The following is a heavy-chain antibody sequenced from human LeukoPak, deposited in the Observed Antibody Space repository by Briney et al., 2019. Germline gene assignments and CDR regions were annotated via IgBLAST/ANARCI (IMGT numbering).Heavy chain of an antibody. Sequence: ASVKVSCKASGYTFTNYDINWVRQATGQGLEWMGWMNPNSGNTGYAQKFQGRVTMTRNTSISTAYMELSSLRSEDTAVYYCARDLGYCSSTSCHSRFDPWGQGTLVTVSS. CDR3: ARDLGYCSSTSCHSRFDP. D-gene: IGHD2-2*02. J-gene: IGHJ5*02. V-gene: IGHV1-8*01. CDR1: GYTFTNYD. CDR2: MNPNSGNT.